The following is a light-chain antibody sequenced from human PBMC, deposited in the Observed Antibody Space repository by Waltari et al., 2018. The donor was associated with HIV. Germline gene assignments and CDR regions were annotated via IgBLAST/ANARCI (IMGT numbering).Light chain of an antibody. CDR3: SSYAGSNNFGV. CDR2: EVS. V-gene: IGLV2-8*01. J-gene: IGLJ2*01. Sequence: QSALTQPPSASGSPGQSVTISCTGTSSDVGGYNYVSWYQQHPGKAPKLMIYEVSKRPSGVPDRFSGSKSGNTASRTGSGLQAEDEADYYCSSYAGSNNFGVFGGGTKLTVL. CDR1: SSDVGGYNY.